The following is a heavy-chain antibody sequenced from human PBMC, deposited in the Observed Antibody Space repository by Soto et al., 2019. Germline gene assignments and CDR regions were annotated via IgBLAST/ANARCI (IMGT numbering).Heavy chain of an antibody. J-gene: IGHJ2*01. CDR3: ARQGRGRFSWYFDL. CDR2: IKQEGSET. D-gene: IGHD3-3*01. Sequence: EVQLVESGGGLVQPGGSLRLSCAASEFIFSTYWMSWVRQAPGKGLAWVATIKQEGSETYYVDSVEGRFTISTDNAKNSLHLQMNSLRVEDTAVYYCARQGRGRFSWYFDLWGRGTLVTVSS. CDR1: EFIFSTYW. V-gene: IGHV3-7*01.